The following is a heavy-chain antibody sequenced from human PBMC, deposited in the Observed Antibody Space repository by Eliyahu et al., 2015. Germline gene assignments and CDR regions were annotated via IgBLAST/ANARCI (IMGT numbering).Heavy chain of an antibody. CDR1: GFTFSSYS. J-gene: IGHJ4*02. CDR3: ARDLDSSSSWVDY. D-gene: IGHD6-6*01. Sequence: EVQLVESGGGLVXPGGSLXLSCAASGFTFSSYSMNWVRQAPGKGLEGVSSISSSSSYIYYADSVKGRFTISRDNAKNSLYLQMNSLRAEDTAVYYCARDLDSSSSWVDYWGQGTLVTVSS. V-gene: IGHV3-21*01. CDR2: ISSSSSYI.